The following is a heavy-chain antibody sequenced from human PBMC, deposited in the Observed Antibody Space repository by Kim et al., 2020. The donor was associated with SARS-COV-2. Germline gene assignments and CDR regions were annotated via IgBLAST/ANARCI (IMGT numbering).Heavy chain of an antibody. CDR1: GFTFSSYW. Sequence: GGSLRLSCAASGFTFSSYWMSWVRQAPGKGLEWVANIKQDGSEKYYVDSVKGRFTISRDNAKNSLYLQMNSLRAEDTAVYYCARERILRFLEWESYYYYYGMDVWGQGTTVTVSS. CDR3: ARERILRFLEWESYYYYYGMDV. D-gene: IGHD3-3*01. J-gene: IGHJ6*02. CDR2: IKQDGSEK. V-gene: IGHV3-7*03.